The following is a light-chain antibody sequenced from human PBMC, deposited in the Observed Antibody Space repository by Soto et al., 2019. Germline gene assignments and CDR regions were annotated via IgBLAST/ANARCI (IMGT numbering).Light chain of an antibody. V-gene: IGKV1-39*01. J-gene: IGKJ4*01. CDR2: AAS. CDR3: QQSYTNNLLT. CDR1: QSISSY. Sequence: DIQMTQSPSSLSASVGDRVTITCRASQSISSYLNWYQQKPGKAPKLLIYAASSLQSGVPSRFSGSGSGTDFTLTISSLQPEDFATYYCQQSYTNNLLTFGGGTKVDIK.